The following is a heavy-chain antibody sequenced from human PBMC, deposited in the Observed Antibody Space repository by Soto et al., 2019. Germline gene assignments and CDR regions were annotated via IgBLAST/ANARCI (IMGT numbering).Heavy chain of an antibody. V-gene: IGHV4-30-4*01. CDR1: GGSISSGDDY. CDR2: IYYSGST. CDR3: ARTMVRGVPIDY. D-gene: IGHD3-10*01. Sequence: QVQLQESGPGLVKPSQTLSLTCTVSGGSISSGDDYWTWIRQPPGKGLEWIGYIYYSGSTYYNPSLKRRVTISVDTSKNQFSRKLSSVTAADPAVYSCARTMVRGVPIDYWGQGTLVTVSS. J-gene: IGHJ4*02.